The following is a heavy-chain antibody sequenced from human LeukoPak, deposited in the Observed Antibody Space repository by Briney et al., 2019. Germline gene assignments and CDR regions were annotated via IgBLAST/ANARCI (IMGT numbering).Heavy chain of an antibody. J-gene: IGHJ6*03. CDR1: GFTFSSYA. CDR3: AKDPLLTIFGVAKDYMDV. D-gene: IGHD3-3*01. CDR2: ISGSGGST. Sequence: GGSLRLSCAASGFTFSSYAMSWVRQAPGKGLEWVSAISGSGGSTYYADSVKGRFTISRDNSKNTLYLQMNSLRAEDTAVYYCAKDPLLTIFGVAKDYMDVWGKGTTVTVSS. V-gene: IGHV3-23*01.